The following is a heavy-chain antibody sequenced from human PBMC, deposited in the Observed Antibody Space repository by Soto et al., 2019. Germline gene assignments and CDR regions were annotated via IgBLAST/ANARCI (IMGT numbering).Heavy chain of an antibody. V-gene: IGHV4-4*02. CDR2: IYHSGST. CDR1: GGSISISNW. D-gene: IGHD6-13*01. CDR3: ARRASYSSSGGFDY. J-gene: IGHJ4*02. Sequence: SETLSLTCAVSGGSISISNWWSWFRQPPGKGLEWIGEIYHSGSTNYNPSLKSRVTISVDKSKNQFSLKLSSVTAADTAVYYCARRASYSSSGGFDYWGQGTLVT.